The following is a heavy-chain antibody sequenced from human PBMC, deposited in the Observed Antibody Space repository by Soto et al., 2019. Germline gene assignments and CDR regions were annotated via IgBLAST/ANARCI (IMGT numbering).Heavy chain of an antibody. Sequence: QPGGSLRLSCTASGFSFANFAMSWVRQAPGKGLEWVSGISADGGGTYYAGSVKGRFTISRDNSKKTMYFQLKSLRDEDTAVYFCAKCNVLVTTSGGWCNWFDPWGQGTPVTVSS. V-gene: IGHV3-23*01. D-gene: IGHD2-21*02. CDR1: GFSFANFA. J-gene: IGHJ5*02. CDR3: AKCNVLVTTSGGWCNWFDP. CDR2: ISADGGGT.